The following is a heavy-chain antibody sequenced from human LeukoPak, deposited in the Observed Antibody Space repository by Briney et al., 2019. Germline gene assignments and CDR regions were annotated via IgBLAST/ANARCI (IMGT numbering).Heavy chain of an antibody. V-gene: IGHV4-39*01. D-gene: IGHD4/OR15-4a*01. CDR1: GGSISSSSYY. J-gene: IGHJ4*02. Sequence: SETLSLTCTVSGGSISSSSYYWGWIRQPPGQGLEWIGTIYYSGSTYYNPSLKSRVTISVDTSKNQFSLKLSSVTAADTAVYFCARHDWGWCFHFPPNHFFYFLGQGTLVTVSS. CDR2: IYYSGST. CDR3: ARHDWGWCFHFPPNHFFYF.